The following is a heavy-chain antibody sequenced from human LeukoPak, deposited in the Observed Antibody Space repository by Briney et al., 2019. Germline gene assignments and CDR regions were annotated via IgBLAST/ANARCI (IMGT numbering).Heavy chain of an antibody. D-gene: IGHD2-2*02. Sequence: SVNVSCKASGGTFSSYAISWVRQAPGQGLEWMGGIIPIFGTANYAQKFQGRVTITADESTSTAYMELSSLRSEDTAVYYCARVKCSSTSCYTPYYYYGMDVWGQGTTVTVSS. J-gene: IGHJ6*02. CDR3: ARVKCSSTSCYTPYYYYGMDV. CDR1: GGTFSSYA. V-gene: IGHV1-69*13. CDR2: IIPIFGTA.